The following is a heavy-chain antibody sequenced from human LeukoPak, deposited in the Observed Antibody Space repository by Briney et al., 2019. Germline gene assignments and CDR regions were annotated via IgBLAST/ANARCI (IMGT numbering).Heavy chain of an antibody. CDR2: IDHTGST. V-gene: IGHV4-34*01. Sequence: SETLSLTCAVYGGSFSGYYWSWIRQPPGKGLEWIGEIDHTGSTNNNPSLKSRVTISVDTSKNQFSLKLSSVTAADTAVYYCARKPSRGYYMDVWGKGTTVTVSS. CDR3: ARKPSRGYYMDV. CDR1: GGSFSGYY. J-gene: IGHJ6*03. D-gene: IGHD1-14*01.